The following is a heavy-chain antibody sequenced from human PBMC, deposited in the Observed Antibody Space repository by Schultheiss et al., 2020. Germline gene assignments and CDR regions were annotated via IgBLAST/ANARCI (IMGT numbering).Heavy chain of an antibody. V-gene: IGHV4-31*03. CDR3: ARELPRGGAFDI. D-gene: IGHD2-15*01. CDR1: GGSISSGGYY. J-gene: IGHJ3*02. Sequence: SETLSLTCTVSGGSISSGGYYWGWIRQPPGKGLEWIGYIYYSGSTYYNPSLKSRVTISVDTSKNQFSLKLSSVTAADTAVYYCARELPRGGAFDIWGQGTMVTVS. CDR2: IYYSGST.